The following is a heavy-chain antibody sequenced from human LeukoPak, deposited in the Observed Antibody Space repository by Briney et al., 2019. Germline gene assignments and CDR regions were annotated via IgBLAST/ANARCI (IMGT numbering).Heavy chain of an antibody. J-gene: IGHJ4*02. Sequence: SKTLSLTCTVSGGSISSYYWTWIRQPPGKGLEWIGEINHSGSTNYNPSLKSRVTISVDTSKNQFSLKLSSVTAADTAVYYCASADTMNYFDYWGQGTLVTVSS. CDR2: INHSGST. D-gene: IGHD5-18*01. CDR3: ASADTMNYFDY. CDR1: GGSISSYY. V-gene: IGHV4-34*01.